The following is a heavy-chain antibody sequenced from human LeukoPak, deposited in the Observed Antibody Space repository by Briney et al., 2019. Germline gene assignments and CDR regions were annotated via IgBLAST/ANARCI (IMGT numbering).Heavy chain of an antibody. CDR2: ISSTGGTI. J-gene: IGHJ4*02. CDR3: ARDPPYSSSWYGASDY. CDR1: GFTFRNYL. Sequence: PGGSLRLSCAASGFTFRNYLMNWVRQAPGKGLEWVSFISSTGGTIYYADSVKGRFTISRDNAKNSLYLQMNSLRAEDTAVYYCARDPPYSSSWYGASDYWGQGTLVTVSS. V-gene: IGHV3-48*04. D-gene: IGHD6-13*01.